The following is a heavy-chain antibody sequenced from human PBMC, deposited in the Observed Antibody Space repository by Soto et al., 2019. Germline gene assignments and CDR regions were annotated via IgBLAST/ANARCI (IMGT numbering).Heavy chain of an antibody. Sequence: LSRTCAVCFGSVSSCRYSWNWFRKHPGKGLEWIGYIYYSGSTNYNPSLKSRVTISVDTSKNQFSLKLSSVTAADTAVYYCARGPHLDDISGYDSSYFDYRGQGTLVPVSS. CDR1: FGSVSSCRYS. V-gene: IGHV4-31*11. J-gene: IGHJ4*02. CDR2: IYYSGST. CDR3: ARGPHLDDISGYDSSYFDY. D-gene: IGHD5-12*01.